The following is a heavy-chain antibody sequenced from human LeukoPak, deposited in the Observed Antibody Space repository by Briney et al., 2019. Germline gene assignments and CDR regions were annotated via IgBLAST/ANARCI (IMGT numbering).Heavy chain of an antibody. D-gene: IGHD3-10*01. CDR3: TRSYGSGRGTYYGMDV. V-gene: IGHV3-21*01. J-gene: IGHJ6*02. CDR1: GFTFSSYS. Sequence: GGSLRLSCAASGFTFSSYSMTWVRQAPGEGLDWVSSISTSGSHTYYADSVKGRFTISRDNAKNSLYLQMNSLRAEDTAVYYCTRSYGSGRGTYYGMDVWGQGTTVTVSS. CDR2: ISTSGSHT.